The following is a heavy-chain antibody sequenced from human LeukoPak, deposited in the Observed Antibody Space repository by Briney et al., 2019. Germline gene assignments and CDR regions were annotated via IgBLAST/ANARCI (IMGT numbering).Heavy chain of an antibody. Sequence: ASVKVSCKASGYTFTGYYMHWVRQAPGQGLEWMGWINPNSGGTNYAQKFQGRVTMTRDTSTSTVYMELSSLRSEDTAVYYCARSRAVAGYFDYWGQGTLVTVSS. V-gene: IGHV1-2*02. CDR2: INPNSGGT. CDR3: ARSRAVAGYFDY. CDR1: GYTFTGYY. D-gene: IGHD6-19*01. J-gene: IGHJ4*02.